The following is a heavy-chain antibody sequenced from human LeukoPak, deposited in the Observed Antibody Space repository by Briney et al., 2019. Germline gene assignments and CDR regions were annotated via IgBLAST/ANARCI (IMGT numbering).Heavy chain of an antibody. D-gene: IGHD5-24*01. CDR2: IFYSGST. CDR1: GGSISSYY. J-gene: IGHJ5*02. CDR3: ARPDYSTRDRDAFDIWGQGTMVTVSSGDPVCDNWFDP. V-gene: IGHV4-59*01. Sequence: SETLSLTCTVSGGSISSYYWSWIRQPPGKGLEWIGYIFYSGSTNYNPSLKSRVTISVDTSKNQFSLKLSSVTAADTAMYYCARPDYSTRDRDAFDIWGQGTMVTVSSGDPVCDNWFDPWGQGTLVTVSS.